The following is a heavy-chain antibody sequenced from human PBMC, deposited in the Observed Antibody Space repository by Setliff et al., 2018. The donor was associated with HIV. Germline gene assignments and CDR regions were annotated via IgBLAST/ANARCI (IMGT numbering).Heavy chain of an antibody. CDR3: ARDEGFDSSGYYLGTFDY. CDR1: GYTFTSYG. CDR2: ISAYNGNT. V-gene: IGHV1-18*01. Sequence: ASVKVSCKASGYTFTSYGISWVRQAPGQGLEWMGWISAYNGNTNYAQKLQGRVTMTTDTSTSTAYMELRSLRSDDTAVYYCARDEGFDSSGYYLGTFDYWCQGTLVTVSS. J-gene: IGHJ4*02. D-gene: IGHD3-22*01.